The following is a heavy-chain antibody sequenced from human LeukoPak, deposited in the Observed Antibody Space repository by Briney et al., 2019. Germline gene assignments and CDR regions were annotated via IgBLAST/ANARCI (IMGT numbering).Heavy chain of an antibody. Sequence: SETLSLTCGVYGGSFTSYYWTWIRQPPGKGLEWIGEINQSGSTNYNPSLKSRVTISVDTSKNQFSLKLSSVTAADTAVYYCARSPFTLSSLVDDAFDIWGQGTMVTVSS. CDR2: INQSGST. CDR1: GGSFTSYY. V-gene: IGHV4-34*01. J-gene: IGHJ3*02. D-gene: IGHD3-9*01. CDR3: ARSPFTLSSLVDDAFDI.